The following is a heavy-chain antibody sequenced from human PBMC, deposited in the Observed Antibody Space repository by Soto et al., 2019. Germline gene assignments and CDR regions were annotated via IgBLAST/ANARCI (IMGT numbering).Heavy chain of an antibody. CDR1: GYTFTSYA. CDR3: ARGEPLGYCSGGSCLYPLFDDY. D-gene: IGHD2-15*01. J-gene: IGHJ4*02. Sequence: QVQLVQSGAEVKKPGASVKVSCKASGYTFTSYAMHWVRQAPGQRLEWMGWINAGNGNTKYSQKFQGRVTITRDTSASTDYMELSSLRSEDTAVYYCARGEPLGYCSGGSCLYPLFDDYWGQGTLVTVSS. CDR2: INAGNGNT. V-gene: IGHV1-3*01.